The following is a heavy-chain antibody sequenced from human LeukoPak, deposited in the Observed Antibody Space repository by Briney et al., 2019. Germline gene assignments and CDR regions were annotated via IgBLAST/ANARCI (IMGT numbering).Heavy chain of an antibody. Sequence: PGGSLRLSCAASGFTFSSYWMNWARQAPGKGLEWVASINHNGNVNYYVNSVKGRFTISRDNSKNTLYLQMNSLRAEDTAVYYCAKDHIGGEVLLWFGDWGQGTLVTVSS. CDR2: INHNGNVN. D-gene: IGHD3-10*01. CDR3: AKDHIGGEVLLWFGD. CDR1: GFTFSSYW. J-gene: IGHJ4*02. V-gene: IGHV3-7*03.